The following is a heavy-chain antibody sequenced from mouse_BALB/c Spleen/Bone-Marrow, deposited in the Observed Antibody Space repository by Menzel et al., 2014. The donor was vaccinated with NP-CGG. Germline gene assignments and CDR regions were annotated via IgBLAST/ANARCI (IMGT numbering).Heavy chain of an antibody. V-gene: IGHV1-87*01. CDR2: IYPGDGDT. J-gene: IGHJ3*01. D-gene: IGHD2-1*01. Sequence: QVHVKQSGAELARPGASVKLSCKASGYTFTSYWMQWVKQRPGQGLEWIGAIYPGDGDTRYTQKFKGKATLTADKSSSTAYMQLSSLASEDSAVYYCARDGNSPAWFAYWGQGTLVTVSA. CDR3: ARDGNSPAWFAY. CDR1: GYTFTSYW.